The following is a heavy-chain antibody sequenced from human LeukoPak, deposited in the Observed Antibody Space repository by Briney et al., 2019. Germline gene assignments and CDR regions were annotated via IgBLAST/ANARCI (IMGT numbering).Heavy chain of an antibody. CDR1: GFTFGDYA. CDR2: IRSKASGGTT. V-gene: IGHV3-49*03. D-gene: IGHD2-21*02. CDR3: TREHPLAYCGGDCYSWFDY. J-gene: IGHJ4*02. Sequence: GGSLRLSCTASGFTFGDYAMSWFRQAPGKGLEWVGFIRSKASGGTTEYAASVKGRFTISRDDSKSIAYLQMNSLKTEDTAVYYCTREHPLAYCGGDCYSWFDYWGQGTLVTVSS.